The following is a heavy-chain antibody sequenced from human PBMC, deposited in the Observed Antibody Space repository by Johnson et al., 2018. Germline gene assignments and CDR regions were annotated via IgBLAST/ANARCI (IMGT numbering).Heavy chain of an antibody. D-gene: IGHD2-8*02. J-gene: IGHJ6*03. CDR1: GFTFSSYG. V-gene: IGHV3-30*18. CDR2: ISYDGRNK. CDR3: AKKGCTGLSCPYYYMDV. Sequence: QVQLQESGGGVVQPGRSXRLSCAASGFTFSSYGMPWVRQAPGKGLEWVAVISYDGRNKYFADSVKGRFTISRDNSKKTLYLQMNSLRTEDTAVYYCAKKGCTGLSCPYYYMDVWGKGTTVTVSS.